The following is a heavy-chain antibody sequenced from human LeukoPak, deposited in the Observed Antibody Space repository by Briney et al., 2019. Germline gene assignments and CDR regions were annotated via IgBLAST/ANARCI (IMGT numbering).Heavy chain of an antibody. J-gene: IGHJ4*02. CDR3: AREDLYGDAFDY. D-gene: IGHD4-17*01. CDR2: ISAYNGNT. CDR1: GYTFTSYG. Sequence: ASVKVSCKASGYTFTSYGISWVRQAPGQGLEWMGWISAYNGNTNYAQKLKGRVTMTTDTSTSTAYMELRSLRSDDTAVYYCAREDLYGDAFDYWGQGTLVTVSS. V-gene: IGHV1-18*01.